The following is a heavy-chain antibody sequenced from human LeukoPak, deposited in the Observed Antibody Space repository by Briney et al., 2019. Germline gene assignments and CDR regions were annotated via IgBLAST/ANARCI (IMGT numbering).Heavy chain of an antibody. CDR3: ARARNYYDSSGYLDC. V-gene: IGHV3-21*01. D-gene: IGHD3-22*01. Sequence: GGSLRLSCAASGFTFSTYTMNWVRQAPGKGLEWVSSISSSSRYIFYADSIKGRFTISRDNAKNSLYLQVNSLRAEDTAVYYCARARNYYDSSGYLDCWGQGTHVTVSS. CDR2: ISSSSRYI. J-gene: IGHJ4*02. CDR1: GFTFSTYT.